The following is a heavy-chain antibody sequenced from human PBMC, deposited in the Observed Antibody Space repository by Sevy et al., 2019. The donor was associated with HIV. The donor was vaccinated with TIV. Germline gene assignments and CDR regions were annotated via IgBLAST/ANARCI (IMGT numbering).Heavy chain of an antibody. CDR3: ARESIGAVGDFDY. Sequence: SETLSLTCTVSGGSIRNYFWSWIRQPPGKGLEWIGYIYYSGSTNYNPSLKTRLTISLDTSKNQFSLNLSYVTAADTAVYYCARESIGAVGDFDYWGQGTLVTVSS. V-gene: IGHV4-59*01. J-gene: IGHJ4*02. CDR2: IYYSGST. CDR1: GGSIRNYF. D-gene: IGHD6-13*01.